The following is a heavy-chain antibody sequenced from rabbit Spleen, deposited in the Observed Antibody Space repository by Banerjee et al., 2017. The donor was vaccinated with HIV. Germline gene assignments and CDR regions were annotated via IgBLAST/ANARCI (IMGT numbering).Heavy chain of an antibody. Sequence: QSLEESGGDLVKPGASLTLTCTASGFSFSSTYYMCWVRQAPGKGLEWIACIYPGSTGSTYYASWAKGRFTISKTSSTTVTLQMTSLTAADTATYFCARDTGSSFSSYGMDLWGPGTIVTV. CDR1: GFSFSSTYY. J-gene: IGHJ6*01. V-gene: IGHV1S40*01. CDR2: IYPGSTGST. D-gene: IGHD8-1*01. CDR3: ARDTGSSFSSYGMDL.